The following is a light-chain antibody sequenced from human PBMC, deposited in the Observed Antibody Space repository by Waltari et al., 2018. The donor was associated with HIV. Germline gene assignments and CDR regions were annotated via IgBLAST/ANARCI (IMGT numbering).Light chain of an antibody. J-gene: IGLJ2*01. V-gene: IGLV1-40*01. Sequence: QSVLTQPPSVSGAPGQGVTISCTGSSPNIGAGYDVHWYQQLPGTAPKLLIYGNSNRPSGVPDRFSGSKSGTSASLAITGLQAEDEADYYCQSYDSSLSGVVFGGGTKLTVL. CDR3: QSYDSSLSGVV. CDR1: SPNIGAGYD. CDR2: GNS.